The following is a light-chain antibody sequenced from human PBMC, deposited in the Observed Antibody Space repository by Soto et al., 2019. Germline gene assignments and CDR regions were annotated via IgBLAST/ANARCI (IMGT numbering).Light chain of an antibody. V-gene: IGKV3-20*01. CDR1: QSVSSSY. CDR2: GAS. J-gene: IGKJ2*01. CDR3: QQYGSSPQT. Sequence: EIVLTQSPGTLSLSPGERATLSCRASQSVSSSYLAWYQQKPGQAPRLLISGASNRATGIPDRFSGSGSGTDFTLTISRLEPEDSAVYYCQQYGSSPQTFGQGTKVEIE.